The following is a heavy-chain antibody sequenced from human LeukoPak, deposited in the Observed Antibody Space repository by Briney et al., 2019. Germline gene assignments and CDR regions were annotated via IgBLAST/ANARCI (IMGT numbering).Heavy chain of an antibody. CDR3: ARSLGYSSGG. V-gene: IGHV3-74*01. CDR2: ISTDGTTT. D-gene: IGHD2-15*01. J-gene: IGHJ4*02. CDR1: GFPFRSHW. Sequence: GGSLRLSCAASGFPFRSHWMHWVRQVPGKGLVWVSHISTDGTTTNYADSVKGRFAISRDNAKDTLYLQLNSLRAEDTAIYYCARSLGYSSGGWGQGTLVTVSS.